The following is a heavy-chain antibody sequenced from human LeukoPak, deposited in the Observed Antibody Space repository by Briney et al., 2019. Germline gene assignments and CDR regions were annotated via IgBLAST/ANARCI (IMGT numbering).Heavy chain of an antibody. CDR1: GFTFSSYA. V-gene: IGHV3-23*01. Sequence: PGGSLRLSCAASGFTFSSYAMSWVRRAPGKGLEWVSAISGSGGSTYYADSVKGRFTISRDNSKNTLYLQMNSLRAEDTAVYYCAREIGGYYYMDVWGKGTTVTVSS. J-gene: IGHJ6*03. CDR2: ISGSGGST. CDR3: AREIGGYYYMDV. D-gene: IGHD3-16*01.